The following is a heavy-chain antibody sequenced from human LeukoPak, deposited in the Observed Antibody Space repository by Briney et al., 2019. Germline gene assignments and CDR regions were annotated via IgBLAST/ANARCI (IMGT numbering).Heavy chain of an antibody. D-gene: IGHD3-22*01. CDR1: GDSISSGTHF. CDR3: ARVRSVDDTSGTALDS. J-gene: IGHJ4*02. V-gene: IGHV4-31*03. CDR2: INYSGST. Sequence: PSQTLSLTRTVSGDSISSGTHFWSWIRQHPGTGLEWIGYINYSGSTYYNPSLKSRVTISLDTSKNQFSLKLRSVTAADTAVYYCARVRSVDDTSGTALDSWGQGTLVTVSS.